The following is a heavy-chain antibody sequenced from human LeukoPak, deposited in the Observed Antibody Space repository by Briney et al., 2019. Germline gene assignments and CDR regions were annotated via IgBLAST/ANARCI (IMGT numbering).Heavy chain of an antibody. J-gene: IGHJ6*03. V-gene: IGHV1-24*01. D-gene: IGHD6-19*01. CDR2: FDPEDGET. CDR1: GYTLTELS. Sequence: GASVKVSCKVSGYTLTELSMHWVRQAPGKGLEWMGGFDPEDGETIYAQKFQGRVTMTEDTSTDTAYMELSSLRSEDTAVYYCARAVPGWSPHGAWYMDVWGKGTTVTVSS. CDR3: ARAVPGWSPHGAWYMDV.